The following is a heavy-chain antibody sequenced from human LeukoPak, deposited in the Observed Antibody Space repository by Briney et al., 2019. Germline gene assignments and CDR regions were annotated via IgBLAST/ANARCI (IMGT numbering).Heavy chain of an antibody. CDR2: TYNSGST. V-gene: IGHV4-4*07. D-gene: IGHD6-13*01. J-gene: IGHJ4*02. CDR1: GGSISSYY. CDR3: ARSAFLVTAPGLYYFDY. Sequence: SETLSLTCTVSGGSISSYYWSWIRQPAGKGLEWIGHTYNSGSTNYNPSLKGRVTMSVATSKNQFSLHLSSVTAADTAVYYCARSAFLVTAPGLYYFDYWGQGTLVAVSS.